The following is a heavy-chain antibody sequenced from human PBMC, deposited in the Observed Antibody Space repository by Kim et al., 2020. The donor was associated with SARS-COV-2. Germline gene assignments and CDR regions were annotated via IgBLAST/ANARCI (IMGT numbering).Heavy chain of an antibody. CDR3: ASDYYDLLTGYLDRLDP. CDR2: MYYSGGT. D-gene: IGHD3-9*01. CDR1: GGSISSSSYY. Sequence: PETLSLTCTVSGGSISSSSYYWGWIRQPPGKGLEWIGSMYYSGGTHYNPSLKSRVTTSVDTSENQFSLKLSSVTAADTAVYYCASDYYDLLTGYLDRLDPWGQGTLVTVSS. V-gene: IGHV4-39*07. J-gene: IGHJ5*02.